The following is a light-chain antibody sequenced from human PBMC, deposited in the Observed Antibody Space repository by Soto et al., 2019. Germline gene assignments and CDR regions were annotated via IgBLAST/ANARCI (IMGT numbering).Light chain of an antibody. Sequence: EIVLTQSPGTLSSSPGERATLSCRASQSVSSSYLAWYQQKPGQAPRLLIYGASSRATGIPDRFSGSGSGTDFTLTISSLQPDDFATYYCQQYNSYPWTFGQGTKVDIK. CDR3: QQYNSYPWT. CDR2: GAS. J-gene: IGKJ1*01. CDR1: QSVSSSY. V-gene: IGKV3-20*01.